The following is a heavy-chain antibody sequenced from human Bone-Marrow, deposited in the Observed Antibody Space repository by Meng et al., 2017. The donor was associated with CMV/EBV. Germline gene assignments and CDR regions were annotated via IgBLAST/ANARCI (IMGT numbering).Heavy chain of an antibody. CDR2: IRYDGNNK. Sequence: GGSLKISCAASGFTFSSYGMHWVRQAPGKGLEWVAFIRYDGNNKYYADSVKGRFTISRDNSKNTLYLQMNSLRAEDTAVYYCAKPAVYSSSWYSHYYYGMDVWGQGTTVTVSS. D-gene: IGHD6-13*01. CDR1: GFTFSSYG. CDR3: AKPAVYSSSWYSHYYYGMDV. J-gene: IGHJ6*02. V-gene: IGHV3-30*02.